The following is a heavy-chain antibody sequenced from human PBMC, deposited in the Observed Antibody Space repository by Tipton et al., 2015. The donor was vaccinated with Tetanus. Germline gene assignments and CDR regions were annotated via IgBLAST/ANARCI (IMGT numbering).Heavy chain of an antibody. CDR2: INSGGTT. J-gene: IGHJ4*02. V-gene: IGHV4-39*01. Sequence: TLSLTCTVSGGSVSSSGYFWGWIRQSPGKGLEWIGSINSGGTTYHNPSLKSRLAISVDTSRNQFSLKLSSVTAADTAVYYCARIYDFWSGYYSDHWGQGTLVTVSS. CDR1: GGSVSSSGYF. D-gene: IGHD3-3*01. CDR3: ARIYDFWSGYYSDH.